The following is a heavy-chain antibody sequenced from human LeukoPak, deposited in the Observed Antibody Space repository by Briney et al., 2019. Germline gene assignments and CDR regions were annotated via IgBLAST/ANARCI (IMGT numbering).Heavy chain of an antibody. CDR2: INHSGST. J-gene: IGHJ6*02. Sequence: SETLSLTCAVYGGSFSGYYWSWIRQPPGKGLEWIGEINHSGSTNYNPSLKSRVTMSVDTSKNQFSLKLSSVTAADTAVYYCARSDIVVVPAAPHIYYYYGMDVWGQGTTVTVSS. D-gene: IGHD2-2*01. CDR1: GGSFSGYY. V-gene: IGHV4-34*01. CDR3: ARSDIVVVPAAPHIYYYYGMDV.